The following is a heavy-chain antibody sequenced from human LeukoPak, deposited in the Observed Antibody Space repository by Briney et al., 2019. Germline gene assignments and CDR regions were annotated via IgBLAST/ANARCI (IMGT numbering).Heavy chain of an antibody. CDR1: DGSINSYY. CDR2: IYYNGNT. CDR3: ARDGMGGGSLHDYYYGMDV. V-gene: IGHV4-59*01. D-gene: IGHD2-15*01. Sequence: SETLSLTCSVSDGSINSYYWNWIRRPPGKGLEWIGYIYYNGNTNYSPSLKSRVTMSVDTSKNLFSLKVSSVTAADTAVYYCARDGMGGGSLHDYYYGMDVWGQGTTVTVSS. J-gene: IGHJ6*02.